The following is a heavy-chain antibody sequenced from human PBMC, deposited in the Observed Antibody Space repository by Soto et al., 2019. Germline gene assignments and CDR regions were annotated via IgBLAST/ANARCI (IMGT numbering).Heavy chain of an antibody. CDR1: GFTFTSYA. CDR3: AKGQGAYYFDY. V-gene: IGHV3-23*01. J-gene: IGHJ4*02. D-gene: IGHD3-16*01. CDR2: ISGRT. Sequence: EVQLLESGGGLVQPGGSPRLSCAASGFTFTSYAMAWVRQAPGKGLEWVSAISGRTYYADSVKGRFTISRDNSKNTLYLQMNSLRADDTAVYYCAKGQGAYYFDYWGQGTLVTVSS.